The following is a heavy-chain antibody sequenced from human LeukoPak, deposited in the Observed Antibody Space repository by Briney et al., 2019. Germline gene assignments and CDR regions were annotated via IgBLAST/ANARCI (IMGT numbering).Heavy chain of an antibody. J-gene: IGHJ4*02. D-gene: IGHD5/OR15-5a*01. Sequence: GGSLRLSCAASGFTFSSYGMHWVRQAPGKGLEWVAMIWYDGSNTYYADSVKGRFTISRVNSKNTLFLQMDSLRAEDTAVYYCARDRSTTHFDYWGQGTLVTVSS. CDR2: IWYDGSNT. CDR1: GFTFSSYG. V-gene: IGHV3-33*01. CDR3: ARDRSTTHFDY.